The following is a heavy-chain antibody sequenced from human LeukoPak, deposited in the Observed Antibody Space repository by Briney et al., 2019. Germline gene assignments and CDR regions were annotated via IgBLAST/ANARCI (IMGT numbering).Heavy chain of an antibody. Sequence: GGSLRLSCAASGFTLDDYAMHWVRQAPGKGLEWVSGISWNSGGIGYADSVKGRFTISRGNAKNSLYLQMNSLRAEDTAVYYCARPGIAVPGAFDIWGQGTMVTVSS. CDR2: ISWNSGGI. CDR3: ARPGIAVPGAFDI. CDR1: GFTLDDYA. V-gene: IGHV3-9*01. D-gene: IGHD6-19*01. J-gene: IGHJ3*02.